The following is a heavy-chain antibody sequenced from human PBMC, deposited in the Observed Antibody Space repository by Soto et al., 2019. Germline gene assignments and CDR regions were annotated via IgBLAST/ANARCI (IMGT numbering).Heavy chain of an antibody. D-gene: IGHD6-6*01. Sequence: TLSLTWTVSEGSISSSRYYWGWLRQPPGKGLEWIGSNYYSGSTYYNPSLKSRVAISVDTSKNQFSLKLSSVTAADTAVYYCANLRGSSVDYWGQGTLVTVSS. CDR3: ANLRGSSVDY. CDR2: NYYSGST. V-gene: IGHV4-39*01. CDR1: EGSISSSRYY. J-gene: IGHJ4*02.